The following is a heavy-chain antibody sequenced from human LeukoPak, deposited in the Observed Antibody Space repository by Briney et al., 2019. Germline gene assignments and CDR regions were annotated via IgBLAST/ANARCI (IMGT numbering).Heavy chain of an antibody. CDR3: ARDVTGYSYGPWKHKYYYHMDV. Sequence: PGGSLRLSCAASGFTFSSYAMNWVRQAPGKGLEWVSYISSSSSTIYYADSVKGRFTISRDNAKNSLYLQMNSLRDEDTAVYYCARDVTGYSYGPWKHKYYYHMDVWGKGTTVTVSS. CDR2: ISSSSSTI. J-gene: IGHJ6*03. D-gene: IGHD5-18*01. V-gene: IGHV3-48*02. CDR1: GFTFSSYA.